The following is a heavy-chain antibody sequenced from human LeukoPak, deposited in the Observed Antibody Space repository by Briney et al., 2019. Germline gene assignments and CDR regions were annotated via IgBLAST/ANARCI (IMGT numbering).Heavy chain of an antibody. Sequence: SETLSLTCAVSGGSFSGYFWSWIRQPPGKGLEWIGEINHSGSTNYNPSLKSRVSISVDKSMNQFSLKLSSVTAADTAVYYCAKATGYGLIDVWSQGTIVTVSS. V-gene: IGHV4-34*01. D-gene: IGHD3-9*01. CDR2: INHSGST. J-gene: IGHJ3*01. CDR1: GGSFSGYF. CDR3: AKATGYGLIDV.